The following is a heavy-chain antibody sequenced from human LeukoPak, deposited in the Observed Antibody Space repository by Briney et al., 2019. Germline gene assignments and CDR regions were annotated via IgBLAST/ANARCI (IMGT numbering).Heavy chain of an antibody. CDR3: ARRPNWNYSNWFDP. CDR2: IYYSEST. Sequence: AETLSLTCTVSGASLSSSSYYWGWIRQPPGKGLEWIGNIYYSESTYYNPTLKSRVTMSIDTSRNQFSLKLRSVTAADTAVYYCARRPNWNYSNWFDPWGQGTLVTVSS. J-gene: IGHJ5*02. D-gene: IGHD1-7*01. CDR1: GASLSSSSYY. V-gene: IGHV4-39*01.